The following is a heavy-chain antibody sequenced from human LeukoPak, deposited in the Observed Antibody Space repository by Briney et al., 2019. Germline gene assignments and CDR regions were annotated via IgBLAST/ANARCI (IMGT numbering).Heavy chain of an antibody. Sequence: PSQTLSLTCTVSGGSISSGGYYWSWIRQHPGKGLEWIGYIYYSGSTYYNPSLKSRVTISVDTSKNQSSLKLSSVTAADTAVYYCARVFDSRGYYYVGVDAFDIWGQGTMVTVSS. J-gene: IGHJ3*02. CDR2: IYYSGST. D-gene: IGHD3-22*01. CDR3: ARVFDSRGYYYVGVDAFDI. CDR1: GGSISSGGYY. V-gene: IGHV4-31*03.